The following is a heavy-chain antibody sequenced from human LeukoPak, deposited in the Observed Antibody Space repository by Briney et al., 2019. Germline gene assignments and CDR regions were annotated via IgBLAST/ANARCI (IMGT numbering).Heavy chain of an antibody. J-gene: IGHJ4*02. D-gene: IGHD6-13*01. CDR3: TTDHPIAAAGTFDY. V-gene: IGHV3-49*04. Sequence: PGGSLRLSCTASGFTFGDYAMSGVRQAPGKGLEGVGFIRSKGYGSTTEYAAAVKGRFPISRDDSKSIAYLQMNSLKTEDTAVYYCTTDHPIAAAGTFDYWGQGTLVTVSS. CDR1: GFTFGDYA. CDR2: IRSKGYGSTT.